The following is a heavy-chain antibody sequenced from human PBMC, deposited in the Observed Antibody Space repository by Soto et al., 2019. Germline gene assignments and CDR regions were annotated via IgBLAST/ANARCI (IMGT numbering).Heavy chain of an antibody. CDR3: ARLEGLATISYYFDF. CDR1: GDSINSDKYY. V-gene: IGHV4-39*01. Sequence: SETLSLTCSVSGDSINSDKYYWGWIRQPPGKGLEWVGSIYYRGNTYYNPSLQTRVTISLDKSKSQFSLKLNSVTAADSAVYFCARLEGLATISYYFDFWGQGALVTVSS. J-gene: IGHJ4*02. D-gene: IGHD3-9*01. CDR2: IYYRGNT.